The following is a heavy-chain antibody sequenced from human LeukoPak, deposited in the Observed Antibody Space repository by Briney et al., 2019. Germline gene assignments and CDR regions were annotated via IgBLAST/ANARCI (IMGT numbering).Heavy chain of an antibody. V-gene: IGHV3-74*01. CDR1: GFTFSSYW. CDR2: SNSDGTTT. Sequence: PGGSLRLSCAASGFTFSSYWMHWVRQAPGKGLLWVSRSNSDGTTTYYADSVKGRFTISRDNAKNTLYLQVNSLRAEDTAVYYCARGNYYGMDVWGQGTTVTVSS. CDR3: ARGNYYGMDV. J-gene: IGHJ6*02.